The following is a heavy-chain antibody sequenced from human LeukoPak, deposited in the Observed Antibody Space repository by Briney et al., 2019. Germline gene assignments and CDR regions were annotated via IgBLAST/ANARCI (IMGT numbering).Heavy chain of an antibody. V-gene: IGHV1-18*01. Sequence: GASVKVSCKASGYTFTSYGISWVRQAPGQGLEWMGWISAYNGNTNYAQKLQGRVTMTTDTSTSTAYMELRSLRSDDTAVYYCARSTFRITMVRGSYMDVWGKGTTVTISS. D-gene: IGHD3-10*01. CDR1: GYTFTSYG. J-gene: IGHJ6*03. CDR2: ISAYNGNT. CDR3: ARSTFRITMVRGSYMDV.